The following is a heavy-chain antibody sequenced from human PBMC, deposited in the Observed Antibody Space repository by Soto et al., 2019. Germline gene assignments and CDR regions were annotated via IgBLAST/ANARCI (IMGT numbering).Heavy chain of an antibody. V-gene: IGHV4-39*01. D-gene: IGHD4-4*01. CDR2: IYYSGST. CDR1: GGSISSSSYY. J-gene: IGHJ4*02. Sequence: QLQLQESGPGLVKPSETLSLTCTVSGGSISSSSYYWGWIRQPPGKGLEWIGSIYYSGSTYYNPSHERRVHISVDTSKNQFSRKQSAVTAADTAVYYCARQTLEGSTVHPIDYWGQGTLVTVSS. CDR3: ARQTLEGSTVHPIDY.